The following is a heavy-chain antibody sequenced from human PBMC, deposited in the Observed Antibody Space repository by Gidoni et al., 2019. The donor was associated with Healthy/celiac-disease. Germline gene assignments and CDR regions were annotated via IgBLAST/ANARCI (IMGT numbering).Heavy chain of an antibody. CDR1: GYTFTGYY. CDR3: ARERSSTWQNWFDP. V-gene: IGHV1-2*02. Sequence: QVPLVQSGAEVKTPGASVKVSCQASGYTFTGYYMHWVRQAPGQGLEWMGWINPNSEGTNYAQKFQGRVTMTRDTSISTAYMELSRLRSDDTAVYYCARERSSTWQNWFDPWGQGTLVTVSS. J-gene: IGHJ5*02. CDR2: INPNSEGT. D-gene: IGHD6-6*01.